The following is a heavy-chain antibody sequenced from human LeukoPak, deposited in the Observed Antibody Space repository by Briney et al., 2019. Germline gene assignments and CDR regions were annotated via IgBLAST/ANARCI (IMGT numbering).Heavy chain of an antibody. D-gene: IGHD2-21*02. CDR3: ANDTPVVTGAFDI. CDR1: GFTFSSYA. J-gene: IGHJ3*02. CDR2: ISGSGGST. V-gene: IGHV3-23*01. Sequence: GGSLTLSCAASGFTFSSYAMNWVRQAPGKGLEWVSAISGSGGSTYYADSVQGRVTISRDNSKNTLYLQMNSLRAEDTAVYYCANDTPVVTGAFDIWGQGTMVTVSS.